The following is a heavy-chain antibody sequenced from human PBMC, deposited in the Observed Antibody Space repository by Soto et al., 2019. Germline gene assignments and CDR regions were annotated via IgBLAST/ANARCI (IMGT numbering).Heavy chain of an antibody. CDR2: IYYSGST. CDR3: ARQDYGDYVGYYFDY. V-gene: IGHV4-59*01. Sequence: SETLSLTCTVSGGSISSYYWSWIRQPPGKGLEWIGYIYYSGSTNYNPSLKSRVTISVDTSKNQFSLKLSSVTAADTAVYYCARQDYGDYVGYYFDYWGQGTLVTVSS. J-gene: IGHJ4*02. CDR1: GGSISSYY. D-gene: IGHD4-17*01.